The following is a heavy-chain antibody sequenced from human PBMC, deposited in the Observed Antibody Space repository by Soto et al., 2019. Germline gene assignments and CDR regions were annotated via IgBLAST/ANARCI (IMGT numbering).Heavy chain of an antibody. V-gene: IGHV1-2*04. J-gene: IGHJ6*02. D-gene: IGHD4-17*01. CDR3: ARDSPSTVTSYYYYYSGMDV. CDR1: GYTFTGYY. CDR2: INPNSGGT. Sequence: ASVKVSCKASGYTFTGYYMHWVRQAPGQGLEWMGWINPNSGGTNYAQKFQGWVTMTRDTSISTAYMELSRLRSDDTAVYYCARDSPSTVTSYYYYYSGMDVWGQGTTVTVSS.